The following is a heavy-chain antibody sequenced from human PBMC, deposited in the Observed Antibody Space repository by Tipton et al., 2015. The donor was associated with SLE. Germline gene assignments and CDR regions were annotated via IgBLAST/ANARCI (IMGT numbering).Heavy chain of an antibody. CDR1: GGSISSYY. CDR2: IYYSGST. CDR3: ARHEYYDSSGYFDC. D-gene: IGHD3-22*01. V-gene: IGHV4-39*01. Sequence: TLSLTCTVSGGSISSYYWGWIRQPPGKGLEWIGSIYYSGSTYYNPSLKSRVTISVDTSKNHFSLKLSSVTAADTAVYYCARHEYYDSSGYFDCWGQGTLCTVSS. J-gene: IGHJ4*02.